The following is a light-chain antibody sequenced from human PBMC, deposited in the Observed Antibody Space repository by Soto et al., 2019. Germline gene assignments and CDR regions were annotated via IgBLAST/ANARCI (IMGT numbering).Light chain of an antibody. J-gene: IGKJ1*01. CDR3: QQYNNWPRT. V-gene: IGKV3-15*01. CDR2: GAS. Sequence: DIVMTQSPASLSVSPVERATLSCTASQSVSSNLAWYQQKPGQAPRLLIYGASTRATGIPARFSGSGSGTEFTLTISSLQSEDFAVYYCQQYNNWPRTFGQGTKVDI. CDR1: QSVSSN.